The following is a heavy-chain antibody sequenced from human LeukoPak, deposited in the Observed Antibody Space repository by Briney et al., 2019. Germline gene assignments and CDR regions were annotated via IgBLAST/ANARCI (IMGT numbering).Heavy chain of an antibody. CDR1: GYTFTSYG. Sequence: ASVKVSCKASGYTFTSYGISWVRQAPGQGLEWMGWISGYNGNTNYAQKVQGRVTMTTDTSTRTAYMELRSLRSDDTAVYYCARPNYRGGSGSYGGTNWFDPWGQGTLVTVSS. D-gene: IGHD3-10*01. V-gene: IGHV1-18*01. CDR3: ARPNYRGGSGSYGGTNWFDP. CDR2: ISGYNGNT. J-gene: IGHJ5*02.